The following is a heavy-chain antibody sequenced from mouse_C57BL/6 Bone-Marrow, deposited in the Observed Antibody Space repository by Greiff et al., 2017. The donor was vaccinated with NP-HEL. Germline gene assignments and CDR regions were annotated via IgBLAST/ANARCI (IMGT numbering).Heavy chain of an antibody. CDR3: AKRDVGRYFDV. D-gene: IGHD3-1*01. CDR2: IWRGGST. V-gene: IGHV2-5*01. CDR1: GFSLTSYG. Sequence: VKLQESGPGLVQPSQSLSITCTVSGFSLTSYGVHWVRQSPGKGLEWLGVIWRGGSTDYNAAFMSRLSITKDNSKSQVFFKMNRLQADDTAIYYCAKRDVGRYFDVWGTGTTVTVSS. J-gene: IGHJ1*03.